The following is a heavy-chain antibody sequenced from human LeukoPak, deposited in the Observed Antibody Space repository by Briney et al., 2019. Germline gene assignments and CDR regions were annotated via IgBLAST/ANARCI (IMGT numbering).Heavy chain of an antibody. CDR3: ASLSLYCSSTSCYNNWFDP. Sequence: PSETLSLTCTVSGGSISSGGYYWSWIRQPPGKGLEWIGYIYHSGSTYYNPSLKSRVTISVDRSKNQFSLRLSSVTAADTAVYYCASLSLYCSSTSCYNNWFDPWGQGTLVTVSS. V-gene: IGHV4-30-2*01. J-gene: IGHJ5*02. D-gene: IGHD2-2*01. CDR2: IYHSGST. CDR1: GGSISSGGYY.